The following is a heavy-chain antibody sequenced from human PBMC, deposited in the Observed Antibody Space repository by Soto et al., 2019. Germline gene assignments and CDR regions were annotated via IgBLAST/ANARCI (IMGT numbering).Heavy chain of an antibody. J-gene: IGHJ1*01. Sequence: QAQLMQSGAEVKKPGSSVKVSCKASGCTFSGYAISWVRQAPGQGLEWMGGIIPILGITNYAQKFQGRITIAADESTGTAYMDLRSLRSEDTAVYYCARDPRSITGTTSSEDFQHWGQGTLVSVSS. D-gene: IGHD1-20*01. CDR2: IIPILGIT. CDR1: GCTFSGYA. V-gene: IGHV1-69*01. CDR3: ARDPRSITGTTSSEDFQH.